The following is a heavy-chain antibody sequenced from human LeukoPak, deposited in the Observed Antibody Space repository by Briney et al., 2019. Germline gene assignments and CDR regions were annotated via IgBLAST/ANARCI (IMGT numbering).Heavy chain of an antibody. V-gene: IGHV4-34*01. CDR3: AREYDITPDH. J-gene: IGHJ5*02. CDR1: GGSFSGYY. CDR2: INHSGST. D-gene: IGHD1-1*01. Sequence: PSETLSLTCAVYGGSFSGYYWSWIRQPPGKGLEWIGEINHSGSTNYNPSLKSRVTISVDTSKNQFSLKLSSVTAADTAVYYCAREYDITPDHWGQGTLVTVSS.